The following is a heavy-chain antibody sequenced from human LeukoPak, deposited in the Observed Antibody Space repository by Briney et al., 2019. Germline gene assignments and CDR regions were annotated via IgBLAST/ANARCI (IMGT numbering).Heavy chain of an antibody. CDR3: ASGAEGYCSSTSCYPFDY. Sequence: PGGSLRLSCAASGFTFSSYGMHWVRQAPGKGLEWVTFIRYDGSDKNYADSVKGRFTISRDNSKNTLYLQMNSLRAEDTAVYYCASGAEGYCSSTSCYPFDYWGQGTLVTVSS. D-gene: IGHD2-2*01. CDR2: IRYDGSDK. V-gene: IGHV3-30*02. J-gene: IGHJ4*02. CDR1: GFTFSSYG.